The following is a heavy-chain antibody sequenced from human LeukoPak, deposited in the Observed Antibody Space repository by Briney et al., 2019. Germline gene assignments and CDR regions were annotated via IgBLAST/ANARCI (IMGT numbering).Heavy chain of an antibody. CDR3: TTRDFGVVTSLNY. V-gene: IGHV3-15*01. J-gene: IGHJ4*02. CDR2: IKSKTDGGTT. D-gene: IGHD3-3*01. CDR1: GFTFSNAW. Sequence: GGSLRLSCAASGFTFSNAWMSWVRQAPGKGLEWVGRIKSKTDGGTTDYAAPVKGRFTISRDDSKNTLYPQMNSLKTEDTAVYYCTTRDFGVVTSLNYWGQGTLVTVSS.